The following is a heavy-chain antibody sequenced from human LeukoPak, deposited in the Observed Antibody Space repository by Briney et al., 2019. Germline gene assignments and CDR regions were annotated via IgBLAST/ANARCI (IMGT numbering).Heavy chain of an antibody. J-gene: IGHJ4*02. CDR2: ISLSGLT. D-gene: IGHD2-8*01. Sequence: SETRSLTCGASGASISNTNWWSWVRQPPGQGLEWIGGISLSGLTNYNTSLKSRATVTLDKHKNHLSLNLTSVTAADPAVYYCWRENGAFSPFGYWGQGTLVTVPS. V-gene: IGHV4-4*02. CDR3: WRENGAFSPFGY. CDR1: GASISNTNW.